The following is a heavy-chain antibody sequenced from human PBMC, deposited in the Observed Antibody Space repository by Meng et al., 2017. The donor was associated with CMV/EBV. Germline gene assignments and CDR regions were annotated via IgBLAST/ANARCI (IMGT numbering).Heavy chain of an antibody. CDR2: IIAYNGNT. CDR1: GGTFSSYA. D-gene: IGHD3-9*01. V-gene: IGHV1-18*01. CDR3: ARSDYDILTGYDY. Sequence: QVQLVQSGAEVKKPGYSVTVSCKASGGTFSSYAISWVRQAPGQGLEWMGGIIAYNGNTNYAQKLQGRVTMTTDTSTSTAYMELRSLRSDDTAVYYCARSDYDILTGYDYWGQGTLVTVDS. J-gene: IGHJ4*02.